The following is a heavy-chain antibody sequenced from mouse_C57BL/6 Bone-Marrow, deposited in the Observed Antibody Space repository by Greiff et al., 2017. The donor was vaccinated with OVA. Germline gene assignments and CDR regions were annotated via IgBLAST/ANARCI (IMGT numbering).Heavy chain of an antibody. V-gene: IGHV1-63*01. CDR2: IYPGGGYT. CDR1: GYTFTNYW. J-gene: IGHJ3*01. CDR3: ARSDGYDEDAWFAD. Sequence: VQLQESGAELVRPGTSVKMSCKASGYTFTNYWIGWAKQRPGHGLEWIGDIYPGGGYTNYNEKFKGKATLTADKSSSTAYMEFSSLTSEDAAIDYGARSDGYDEDAWFADWGQGTLVTVSA. D-gene: IGHD2-2*01.